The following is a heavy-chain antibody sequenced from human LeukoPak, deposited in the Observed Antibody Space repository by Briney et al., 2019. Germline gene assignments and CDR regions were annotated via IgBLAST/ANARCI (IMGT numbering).Heavy chain of an antibody. J-gene: IGHJ4*02. CDR2: ISYDGSNK. CDR1: GFTFSSYA. D-gene: IGHD5-18*01. CDR3: ARVQGRYSYGSGFDY. V-gene: IGHV3-30*04. Sequence: GGSLRLSCAASGFTFSSYAMHWVRQAPGKGLEWVAVISYDGSNKYYADSVKGRFTISRDNSKNTLYLQMNSLRAEDTAVYYCARVQGRYSYGSGFDYWGQGTLVTVSS.